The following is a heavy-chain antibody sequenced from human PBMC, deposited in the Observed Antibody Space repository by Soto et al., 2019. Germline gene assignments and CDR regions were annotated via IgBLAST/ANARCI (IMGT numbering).Heavy chain of an antibody. CDR3: ARSATSGDQHFFDS. V-gene: IGHV1-45*02. Sequence: QLQLLQSGAEVKKTGSSVKISCKTSGWIFTFQYLHCVRQAPGQGLEWLGWITPYNGNVKYAQHFQGRISFTRDNSLTPLLLELLDLRPEDTGLYYSARSATSGDQHFFDSWGQGTLVTVSS. J-gene: IGHJ4*02. CDR2: ITPYNGNV. D-gene: IGHD7-27*01. CDR1: GWIFTFQY.